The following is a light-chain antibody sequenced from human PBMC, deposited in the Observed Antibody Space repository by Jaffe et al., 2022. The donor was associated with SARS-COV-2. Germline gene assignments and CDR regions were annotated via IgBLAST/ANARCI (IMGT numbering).Light chain of an antibody. J-gene: IGKJ2*01. CDR2: KVS. CDR3: MQNTHWPMYT. CDR1: QSLEFSDGNTY. V-gene: IGKV2-30*01. Sequence: DVVLTQSPLSLPVTLGQPASISCRSSQSLEFSDGNTYLNWFHQRPGQSPRRLIYKVSNRDSGVPDRFSGSGSGTDFTLKISRVEAEDVGVYYCMQNTHWPMYTFGQGTKLEIK.